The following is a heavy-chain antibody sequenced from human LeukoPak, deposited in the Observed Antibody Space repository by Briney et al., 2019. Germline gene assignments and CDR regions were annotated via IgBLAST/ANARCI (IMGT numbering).Heavy chain of an antibody. Sequence: GGSLRLSCVASGFTFTSYSMTWVRQAPGKGLEWVSSISSSSANMYYADSVKGRFTISRDSANNSLYLQMDSLRAEDTAVYYCARDRERGIQRGHYYYYMDVWGQGTTVTVSS. CDR2: ISSSSANM. D-gene: IGHD1-1*01. CDR1: GFTFTSYS. J-gene: IGHJ6*02. CDR3: ARDRERGIQRGHYYYYMDV. V-gene: IGHV3-21*01.